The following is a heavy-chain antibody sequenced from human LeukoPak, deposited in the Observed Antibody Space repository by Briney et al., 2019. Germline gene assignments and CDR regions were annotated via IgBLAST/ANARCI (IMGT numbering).Heavy chain of an antibody. J-gene: IGHJ6*03. CDR2: IHYSGIT. CDR3: ARVPAGPPYHYMNV. CDR1: GDSISSYY. Sequence: SETLSLTCTVSGDSISSYYWSWIRQPPGKGLEWIGYIHYSGITNYNPSLKSRVTISVDTSKNQFSLKLSSVTAADTAVYYCARVPAGPPYHYMNVWGKGTTVTVSS. V-gene: IGHV4-59*01.